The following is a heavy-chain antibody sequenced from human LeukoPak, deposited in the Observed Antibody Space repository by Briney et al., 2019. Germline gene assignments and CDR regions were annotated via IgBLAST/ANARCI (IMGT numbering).Heavy chain of an antibody. CDR3: ARGGGYASPIGY. Sequence: SETLSLTCTLSGGSISTYYWSWIRQPPGKGLEWIGYIYHSGSTNYSPSLKSRVTISVDTSKNQFSLKLSSVTAADTAVYYCARGGGYASPIGYWGQGALVTVSS. V-gene: IGHV4-59*01. CDR1: GGSISTYY. CDR2: IYHSGST. D-gene: IGHD5-12*01. J-gene: IGHJ4*02.